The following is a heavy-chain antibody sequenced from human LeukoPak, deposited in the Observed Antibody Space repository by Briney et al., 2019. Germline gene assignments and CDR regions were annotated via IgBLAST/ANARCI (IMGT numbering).Heavy chain of an antibody. CDR1: GGSISSTSYY. D-gene: IGHD1-26*01. J-gene: IGHJ1*01. CDR3: ARHDVPGSTSLTTFQH. Sequence: SETLSLSCTVSGGSISSTSYYWGWIRQPPGKGLEWTGSIYYSGSTYYNPSLKSRVSISVDTSKNQFSLKLSSVTAADSAVYYCARHDVPGSTSLTTFQHWGQGTLVTVSS. V-gene: IGHV4-39*01. CDR2: IYYSGST.